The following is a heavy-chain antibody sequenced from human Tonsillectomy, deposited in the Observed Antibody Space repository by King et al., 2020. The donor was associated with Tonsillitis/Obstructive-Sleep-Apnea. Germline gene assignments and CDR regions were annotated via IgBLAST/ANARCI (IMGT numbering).Heavy chain of an antibody. Sequence: VQLVESGGGLVQPGGSLRLSCAASGFTFSSNAMSWVRQAPGKGLKWVSAISVSGGSTYYADSVKGRFTISRDNSKNTLYLQMNSLRAEDTAVYYCARAPPAILYYYMDVWGKGTTVTVSS. J-gene: IGHJ6*03. CDR2: ISVSGGST. CDR1: GFTFSSNA. CDR3: ARAPPAILYYYMDV. V-gene: IGHV3-23*04.